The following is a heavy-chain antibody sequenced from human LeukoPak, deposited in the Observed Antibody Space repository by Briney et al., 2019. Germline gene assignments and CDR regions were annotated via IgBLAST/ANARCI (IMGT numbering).Heavy chain of an antibody. CDR2: IYPGDSDT. Sequence: SGESLKISCKGSGYIFTSYWIGWVRQMPGKGLEWMGIIYPGDSDTRYSPSFQGQVTISADKSISTAYLQWSSLKASDTAMYYCARHAGGDFWSGYYGLDPWGQGTLVTVSS. CDR3: ARHAGGDFWSGYYGLDP. J-gene: IGHJ5*02. D-gene: IGHD3-3*01. V-gene: IGHV5-51*01. CDR1: GYIFTSYW.